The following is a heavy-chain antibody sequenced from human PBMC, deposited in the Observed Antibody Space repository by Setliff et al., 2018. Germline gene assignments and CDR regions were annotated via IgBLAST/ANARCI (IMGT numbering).Heavy chain of an antibody. CDR2: VYSTGST. CDR1: GASISSGSRY. J-gene: IGHJ5*01. Sequence: PSETLSLTCNVSGASISSGSRYWSWIRQSAGEKPTWIGHVYSTGSTNYNPSLESRVSISVDKSNNQFSLKMTSVTAADTAMYYCVRDRYGRNSDGSGVYNWFDSWGQGILVTVSS. V-gene: IGHV4-61*09. D-gene: IGHD2-15*01. CDR3: VRDRYGRNSDGSGVYNWFDS.